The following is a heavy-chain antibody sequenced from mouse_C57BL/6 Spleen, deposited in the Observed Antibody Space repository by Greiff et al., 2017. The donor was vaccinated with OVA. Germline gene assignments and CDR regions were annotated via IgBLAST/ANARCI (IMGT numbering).Heavy chain of an antibody. CDR2: ISSGGDYI. CDR1: GFTFSSYA. Sequence: EVKVEESGEGLVKPGGSLKLSCAASGFTFSSYAMSWVRQTPEKRLEWVAYISSGGDYISYADTVKGRFTISRDNARNTLYLQMSSLKSEDTAMYYCTREGYYSNLYAMDYWGQGTSVTVSS. J-gene: IGHJ4*01. CDR3: TREGYYSNLYAMDY. D-gene: IGHD2-5*01. V-gene: IGHV5-9-1*02.